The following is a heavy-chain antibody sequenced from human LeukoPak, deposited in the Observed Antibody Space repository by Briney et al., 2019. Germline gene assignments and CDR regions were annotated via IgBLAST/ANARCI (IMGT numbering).Heavy chain of an antibody. CDR3: VRGFSGGKDY. CDR1: GGSISTYY. V-gene: IGHV4-59*01. Sequence: SETLSLTCTVSGGSISTYYWSWIRQPPGKGLEWIGYIYYRGNTNYNPSLKSRVTMSVDTSKNQFSLRLTSVTSADTAVYYCVRGFSGGKDYWGQGTLVTVSS. J-gene: IGHJ4*02. D-gene: IGHD4-23*01. CDR2: IYYRGNT.